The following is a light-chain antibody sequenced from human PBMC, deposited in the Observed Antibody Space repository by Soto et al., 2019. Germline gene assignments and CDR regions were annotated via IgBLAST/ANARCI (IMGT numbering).Light chain of an antibody. CDR2: KAS. Sequence: DIPLTQSPSTLSASVGDTVTITCRASQSINSWLAWYQQKPGKAPNLLMNKASTLEPGVPSRFSGSGSGTEFTLTISSLQPDDFATYYCQQYNSYATWTFGQGTKVEMK. V-gene: IGKV1-5*03. CDR1: QSINSW. J-gene: IGKJ1*01. CDR3: QQYNSYATWT.